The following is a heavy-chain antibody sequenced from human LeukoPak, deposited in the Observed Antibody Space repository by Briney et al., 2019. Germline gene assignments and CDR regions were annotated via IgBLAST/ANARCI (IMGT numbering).Heavy chain of an antibody. CDR3: ASDTHYYDSSGYLDYYYYYGMDV. D-gene: IGHD3-22*01. Sequence: PGGSLRLSCAASGFTFSSYGMHWVRQAPGKGLEWVAVISYDGSNKYYADSVKGRFTISRDNYKNTLYLQMNSLRAEDTAVYYCASDTHYYDSSGYLDYYYYYGMDVWGQGTTVTVSS. CDR2: ISYDGSNK. J-gene: IGHJ6*02. V-gene: IGHV3-30*03. CDR1: GFTFSSYG.